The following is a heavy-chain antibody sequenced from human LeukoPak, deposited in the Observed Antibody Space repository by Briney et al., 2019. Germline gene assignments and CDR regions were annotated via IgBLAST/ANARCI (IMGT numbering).Heavy chain of an antibody. CDR1: GYSISSGYY. V-gene: IGHV4-38-2*02. D-gene: IGHD6-19*01. J-gene: IGHJ6*03. Sequence: PSETLSLTCTVSGYSISSGYYWGWIRQPPGKGLEWIGSIYHSGSTYYNPSLKSPVTISVDTSKDQFSLKLSSVTAADTAVYYCAREGQQWLAYYYYYYMDVWGKGTTVTISS. CDR2: IYHSGST. CDR3: AREGQQWLAYYYYYYMDV.